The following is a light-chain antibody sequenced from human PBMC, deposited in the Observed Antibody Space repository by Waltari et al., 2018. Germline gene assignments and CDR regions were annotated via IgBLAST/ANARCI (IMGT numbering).Light chain of an antibody. J-gene: IGKJ1*01. Sequence: DIVLTQSPGTLSLSPGDRATLPCRASQSVGRTLAWYQQRPGQAPRLLIYDASSRATGIPDRFSGSGSGTDFSLTISRLEPEDLAVYYCQKYGTRPATFGQGAKVEVK. CDR1: QSVGRT. CDR2: DAS. V-gene: IGKV3-20*01. CDR3: QKYGTRPAT.